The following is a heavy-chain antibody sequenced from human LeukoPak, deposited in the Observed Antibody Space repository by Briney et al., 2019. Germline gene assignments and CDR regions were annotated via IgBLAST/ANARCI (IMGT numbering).Heavy chain of an antibody. V-gene: IGHV4-38-2*02. J-gene: IGHJ3*02. CDR3: ARPPLGRFGFDI. CDR2: IYDSGST. Sequence: SETLSLTCTVSGYSISSGYYWGWIRQPPGKGLGWIGSIYDSGSTYYNPSLKSRVTISVDKSKNHLSLKLSSVTAADTAVYYCARPPLGRFGFDIWGQGKMVAVSA. D-gene: IGHD3-3*01. CDR1: GYSISSGYY.